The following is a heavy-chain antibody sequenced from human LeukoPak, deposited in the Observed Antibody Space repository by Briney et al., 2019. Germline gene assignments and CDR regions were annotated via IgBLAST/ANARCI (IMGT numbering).Heavy chain of an antibody. J-gene: IGHJ4*02. Sequence: ASVKVSCKASGYTFTGYYIHWVRQAPGQGLEWMGWINPNSGGTHFAQKFQGRVTVTRDTSISTAYMELSRLRSDDTAVYYCARNAITFGGVIVPNDYWGQGTLVTVSS. D-gene: IGHD3-16*02. V-gene: IGHV1-2*02. CDR1: GYTFTGYY. CDR3: ARNAITFGGVIVPNDY. CDR2: INPNSGGT.